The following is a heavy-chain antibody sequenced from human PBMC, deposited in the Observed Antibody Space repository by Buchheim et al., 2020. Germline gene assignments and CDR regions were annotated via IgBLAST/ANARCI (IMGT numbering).Heavy chain of an antibody. V-gene: IGHV4-61*01. Sequence: QVQLQESGPGLVKPSETLSLTCTVSGGSVSSGSYYWSWIRQPPGKGLEWIGYIYYSGSTNYNPSLKSRVTISVDTSKNQFSLKLSSVTAADTAVYYCARGKKEGPGAYEYGDYEGFDYWGQGTL. D-gene: IGHD4-17*01. CDR1: GGSVSSGSYY. CDR2: IYYSGST. J-gene: IGHJ4*02. CDR3: ARGKKEGPGAYEYGDYEGFDY.